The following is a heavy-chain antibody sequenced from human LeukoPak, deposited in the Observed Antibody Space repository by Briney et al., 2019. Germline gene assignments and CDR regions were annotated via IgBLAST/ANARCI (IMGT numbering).Heavy chain of an antibody. CDR1: GFTFNGYW. J-gene: IGHJ6*03. CDR2: IKKDGSET. V-gene: IGHV3-7*01. D-gene: IGHD6-19*01. Sequence: GGSLRLSCAASGFTFNGYWMNCVRQAPGKGLEWVANIKKDGSETKYVDSLRGRFTISRDNAKNSLYLQINGLTVEDTAVYYCSGGSGWLMDVWGKGTTVTVSS. CDR3: SGGSGWLMDV.